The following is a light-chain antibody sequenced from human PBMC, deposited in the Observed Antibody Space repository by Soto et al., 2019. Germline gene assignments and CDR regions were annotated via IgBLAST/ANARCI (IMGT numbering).Light chain of an antibody. V-gene: IGKV1-9*01. CDR1: QGISSY. CDR3: QQLNSNPLT. Sequence: DIQLTQSPSFLSASVGDRVTITCRASQGISSYLAWYQQKPGKVPKLLIYAASTLQSGVPSRFSGSGSGTEFTLTISSLQPEDFATYYCQQLNSNPLTFDGGTKVEIK. CDR2: AAS. J-gene: IGKJ4*01.